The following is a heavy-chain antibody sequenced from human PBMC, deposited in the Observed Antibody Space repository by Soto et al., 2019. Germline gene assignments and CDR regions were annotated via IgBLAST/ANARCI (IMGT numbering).Heavy chain of an antibody. CDR1: GYTFTSYA. J-gene: IGHJ5*02. Sequence: ASVKVSCKASGYTFTSYAMHWVRQAPGQRLEWMGWINAGNGNTKYSQKFQGRVTITRDTSASTAYMELSSLRSEDTAVYYCARDPSSLYGSGSYYSINWFDPWGQGTLVTVSS. CDR3: ARDPSSLYGSGSYYSINWFDP. D-gene: IGHD3-10*01. V-gene: IGHV1-3*01. CDR2: INAGNGNT.